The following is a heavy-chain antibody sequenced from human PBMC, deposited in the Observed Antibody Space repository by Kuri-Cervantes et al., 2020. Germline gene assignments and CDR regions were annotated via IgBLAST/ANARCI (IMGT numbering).Heavy chain of an antibody. CDR1: GFSLSTSGMR. CDR2: IYWDDDK. CDR3: AHRRGLDDFDY. J-gene: IGHJ4*02. Sequence: SGPTLVKPTQTLTLTCTFSGFSLSTSGMRVSWIRQPPGKALEWLALIYWDDDKRYSPSLKSRLTITKDISKNQVVLTMTYMDPVDTATYYCAHRRGLDDFDYWGQGTLVTVSS. V-gene: IGHV2-5*08. D-gene: IGHD6-19*01.